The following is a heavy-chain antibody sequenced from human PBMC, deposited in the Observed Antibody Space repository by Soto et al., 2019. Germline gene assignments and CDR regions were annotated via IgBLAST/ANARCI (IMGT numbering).Heavy chain of an antibody. CDR1: GGTFSSYT. J-gene: IGHJ6*02. D-gene: IGHD6-19*01. Sequence: QVQLVQSGAEVKKPGSSVKVSCKASGGTFSSYTISWVRQAPGQGLEWMGRIIPILGIANYAQKFQGRVTITADKSTSTAYMALSSLRYEDTVVYYWAGETRVAGAVAASCGVAVWGQGTTVSVSS. CDR3: AGETRVAGAVAASCGVAV. CDR2: IIPILGIA. V-gene: IGHV1-69*02.